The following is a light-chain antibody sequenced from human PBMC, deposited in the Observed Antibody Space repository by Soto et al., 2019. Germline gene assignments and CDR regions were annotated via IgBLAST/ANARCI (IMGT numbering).Light chain of an antibody. Sequence: DIVMTQSPDSLAVSLGERATINCKSSQSVLYSSNNKNYLAWYQQKPGQPPKLLIYWASTRESGVPDRFSGSGSVTDFTLTISSLQAEDVAVYYCQQYYRSSTFGQGTKVEIK. J-gene: IGKJ1*01. CDR3: QQYYRSST. CDR2: WAS. V-gene: IGKV4-1*01. CDR1: QSVLYSSNNKNY.